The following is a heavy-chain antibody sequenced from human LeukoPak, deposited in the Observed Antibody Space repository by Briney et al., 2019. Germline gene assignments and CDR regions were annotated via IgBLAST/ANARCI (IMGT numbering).Heavy chain of an antibody. CDR1: GYTFSSNW. CDR2: IYPGGSDT. Sequence: GESLKISCKASGYTFSSNWIGWVRQMPGKGLELMGIIYPGGSDTRYSPSFQGQVTISVDKSISTAYLQWSSLKASDTAKYYCAGHRVGIYSRNHAFDIWGQGTMVTVSS. D-gene: IGHD2-21*01. CDR3: AGHRVGIYSRNHAFDI. J-gene: IGHJ3*02. V-gene: IGHV5-51*01.